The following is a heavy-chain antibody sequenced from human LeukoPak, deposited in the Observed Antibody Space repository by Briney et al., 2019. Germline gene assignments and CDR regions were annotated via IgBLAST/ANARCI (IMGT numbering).Heavy chain of an antibody. D-gene: IGHD4-17*01. V-gene: IGHV3-23*01. CDR3: AKDYGYYDYGISVPGKNWFDP. CDR2: ISGGGGST. Sequence: PGGSLRLSCAASGFTFTNYAMSWVRQAPGKGLEWVSGISGGGGSTYYADSVKGRFTISRDSSKNTLYLQMNSLRAEDTAVYYCAKDYGYYDYGISVPGKNWFDPWGQGTLVTVSS. CDR1: GFTFTNYA. J-gene: IGHJ5*02.